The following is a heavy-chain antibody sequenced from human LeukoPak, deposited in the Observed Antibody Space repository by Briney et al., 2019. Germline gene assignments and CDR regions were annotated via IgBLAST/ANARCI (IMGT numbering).Heavy chain of an antibody. J-gene: IGHJ4*02. CDR3: ATEPTIYDFWSGSMYYFDY. Sequence: ASVKVSCKASGGTFSSYAISWVRQAPGQGLEWMGRIIPIFGTANYAQKFQGRVTITTDESTSTAHMELSSLRSEDTAVYYCATEPTIYDFWSGSMYYFDYWGQGTLVTVSS. D-gene: IGHD3-3*01. CDR1: GGTFSSYA. CDR2: IIPIFGTA. V-gene: IGHV1-69*05.